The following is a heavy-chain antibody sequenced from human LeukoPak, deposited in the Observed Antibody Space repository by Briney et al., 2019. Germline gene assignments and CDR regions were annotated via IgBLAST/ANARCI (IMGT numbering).Heavy chain of an antibody. D-gene: IGHD6-13*01. J-gene: IGHJ4*02. CDR2: ISYDGDTK. Sequence: GGSLRLSCVASGFTFSNYGMHWVRQAPGKGLEWVAIISYDGDTKRYADSVKGRFTISRDNSRNTVYLQVNTLRAEDTALYYCARLEKQQRGFYFDYWGQGTLVTVSS. CDR1: GFTFSNYG. CDR3: ARLEKQQRGFYFDY. V-gene: IGHV3-30*03.